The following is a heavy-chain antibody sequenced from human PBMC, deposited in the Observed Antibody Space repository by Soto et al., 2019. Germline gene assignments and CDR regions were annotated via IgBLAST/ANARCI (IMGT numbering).Heavy chain of an antibody. D-gene: IGHD3-3*01. J-gene: IGHJ4*02. CDR1: GFTFSSYW. V-gene: IGHV3-7*01. CDR3: ARDSVLLWSGYHDY. CDR2: IKQDGSEK. Sequence: GGSLRLSCAASGFTFSSYWMSWVRQAPGKGLEWVANIKQDGSEKFYVDSVKGRFTISRDNAKNSLYLQMNSLRAEDTAVYYCARDSVLLWSGYHDYWGQGTLVTVSS.